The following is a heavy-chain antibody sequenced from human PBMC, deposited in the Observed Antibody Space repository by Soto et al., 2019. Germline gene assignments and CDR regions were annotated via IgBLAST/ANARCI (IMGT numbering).Heavy chain of an antibody. CDR2: IYHSGST. D-gene: IGHD6-6*01. V-gene: IGHV4-4*02. CDR3: ARNIAARDYYGMDV. Sequence: ASETLSLTCAVSGGSISSSNWLSWFRQPPGKGLEWIGEIYHSGSTNYNPSLKSRVTISVDKSKNQFSLKLSSVTAADTAVYYCARNIAARDYYGMDVWGQGTTVTVSS. CDR1: GGSISSSNW. J-gene: IGHJ6*02.